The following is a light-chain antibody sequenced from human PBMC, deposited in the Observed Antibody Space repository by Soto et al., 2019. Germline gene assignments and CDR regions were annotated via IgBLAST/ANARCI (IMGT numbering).Light chain of an antibody. Sequence: QLVLTQPPSASGTRGQRVTISCSGSSSNIGSSYVYWYQQLPGTAPKLVIFRNNQRPSGVPDRFSGSKSGTSASLAISGLRSEDEADYYCAGWDASLRGHVVFGGGTKVTVL. J-gene: IGLJ2*01. CDR1: SSNIGSSY. CDR3: AGWDASLRGHVV. CDR2: RNN. V-gene: IGLV1-47*01.